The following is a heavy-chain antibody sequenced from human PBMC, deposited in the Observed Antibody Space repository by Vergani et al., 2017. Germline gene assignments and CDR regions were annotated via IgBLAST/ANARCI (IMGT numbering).Heavy chain of an antibody. V-gene: IGHV3-21*01. D-gene: IGHD3-22*01. Sequence: EVQLVESGGGLVKPGGSLRLSCAASGFTFSSYSMNWVRQAPGKGLEWVSSISSSSSYIYYADSVKGRFTISRDNAKNSLYLQMNSLRAEDTAVYYCASDARPNYYDSSGYQGNWFDPWGQGTLVTVSS. CDR3: ASDARPNYYDSSGYQGNWFDP. CDR1: GFTFSSYS. J-gene: IGHJ5*02. CDR2: ISSSSSYI.